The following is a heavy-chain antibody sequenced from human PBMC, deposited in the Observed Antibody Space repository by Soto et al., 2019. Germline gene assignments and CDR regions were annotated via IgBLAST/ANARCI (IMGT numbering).Heavy chain of an antibody. J-gene: IGHJ4*02. Sequence: PSETLSLTCTVSGGSISSSSYYWGWIRQPPGKGLEWIGSIYYSGSTYYNPSLKSRVTISVDTSKNQFSLKLSSVTAADTAVYYCARVGLYPEAYFDYWGQGTLVTVSS. CDR3: ARVGLYPEAYFDY. D-gene: IGHD2-8*01. CDR1: GGSISSSSYY. V-gene: IGHV4-39*07. CDR2: IYYSGST.